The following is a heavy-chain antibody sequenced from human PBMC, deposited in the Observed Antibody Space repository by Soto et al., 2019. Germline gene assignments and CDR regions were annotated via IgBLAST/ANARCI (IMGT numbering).Heavy chain of an antibody. Sequence: AASVKVSCKASGYTFTSYSLSWVLHAPGQGLEWMGWISTYNGNTNYAQNLQGRVTMTTDISTNTAYMELRSLRSDDTAVYYCARVVGGIPVAGSWNWFDPWGQGTLVTVSS. J-gene: IGHJ5*02. D-gene: IGHD6-19*01. V-gene: IGHV1-18*04. CDR3: ARVVGGIPVAGSWNWFDP. CDR1: GYTFTSYS. CDR2: ISTYNGNT.